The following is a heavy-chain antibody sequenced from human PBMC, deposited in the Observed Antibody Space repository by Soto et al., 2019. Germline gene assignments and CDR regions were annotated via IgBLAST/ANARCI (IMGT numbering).Heavy chain of an antibody. D-gene: IGHD2-8*01. CDR2: INEDGSMT. CDR1: GFSFSNNW. V-gene: IGHV3-74*01. Sequence: EVQLVESGGGLVQPGGSLRLSCAASGFSFSNNWMYWVRQAPGKGLVWVSRINEDGSMTSHADSVRGRFTISRDKARNSLYLQMNSLRAEDTAVYYCVTGVRWGQGTLVSVSS. CDR3: VTGVR. J-gene: IGHJ4*02.